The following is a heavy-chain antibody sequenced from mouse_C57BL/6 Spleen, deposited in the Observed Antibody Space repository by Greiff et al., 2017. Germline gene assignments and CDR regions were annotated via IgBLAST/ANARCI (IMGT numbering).Heavy chain of an antibody. J-gene: IGHJ1*03. CDR3: ARSTVVERYFDV. CDR1: GYTFTDYN. CDR2: INPNNGGT. D-gene: IGHD1-1*01. V-gene: IGHV1-22*01. Sequence: EVQLQQSGPELVKPGASVKMSCKASGYTFTDYNMHWVKQSHGKSLEWIGYINPNNGGTSYNQKFKGKATLTVNKSSSTAYMELRSLTSEDSAVYYCARSTVVERYFDVWGTGTTVTVSS.